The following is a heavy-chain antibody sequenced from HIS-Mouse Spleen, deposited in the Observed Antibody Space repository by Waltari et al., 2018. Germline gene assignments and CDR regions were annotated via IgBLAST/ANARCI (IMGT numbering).Heavy chain of an antibody. CDR3: ATSIAAAGTSYYFDY. V-gene: IGHV4-34*01. D-gene: IGHD6-13*01. CDR1: GGFFTGYY. CDR2: ITHSGST. Sequence: QVQLQQWGAGLLKPSEPLSLTCAVYGGFFTGYYWVVICQPPGKGLEWFGEITHSGSTNYNPSLKSRVTISVDTSKNQFSLKLSSVTAADTAVYYCATSIAAAGTSYYFDYWGQGTLVTVSS. J-gene: IGHJ4*02.